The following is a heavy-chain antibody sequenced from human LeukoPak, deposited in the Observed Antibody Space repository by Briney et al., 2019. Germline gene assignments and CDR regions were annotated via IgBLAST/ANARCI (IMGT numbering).Heavy chain of an antibody. CDR3: ARAVWPYDSSGYYPY. J-gene: IGHJ4*02. V-gene: IGHV1-18*01. CDR1: GYTFTSYG. CDR2: ISAHNGNT. Sequence: ASVKVSCKASGYTFTSYGISWVRQAPGQGLEWMGWISAHNGNTNYAQKLQGRVTMTTDTSTSTAYMELRSLRSDDTAVYYCARAVWPYDSSGYYPYWGQGTLVTVSS. D-gene: IGHD3-22*01.